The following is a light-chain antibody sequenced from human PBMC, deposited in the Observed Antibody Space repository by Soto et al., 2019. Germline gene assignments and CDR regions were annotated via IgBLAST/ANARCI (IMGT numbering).Light chain of an antibody. Sequence: EIVMTQSPATLSVSPGERATLSCRASHSVSSRLAWYQQKPGQAPRLLIYGASTRATGLPARFSGSGSGTEFTITISSLQSEDFAVYYCQYYTTWPVTFGGGTKVEIK. J-gene: IGKJ4*01. CDR1: HSVSSR. CDR2: GAS. V-gene: IGKV3-15*01. CDR3: QYYTTWPVT.